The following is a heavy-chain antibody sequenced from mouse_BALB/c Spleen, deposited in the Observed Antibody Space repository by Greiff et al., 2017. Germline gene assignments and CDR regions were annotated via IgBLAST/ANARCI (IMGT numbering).Heavy chain of an antibody. J-gene: IGHJ3*01. CDR1: GYTFTDYE. Sequence: VQLVESGAELVRPGASVTLSCKASGYTFTDYEMHWVKQTPVHGLEWIGAIDPETGGTAYNQKFKGKATLTADKSSSTAYMELRSLTSEDSAVYYCTSYYYGSSWFAYWGQGTLVTVSA. D-gene: IGHD1-1*01. CDR2: IDPETGGT. V-gene: IGHV1-15*01. CDR3: TSYYYGSSWFAY.